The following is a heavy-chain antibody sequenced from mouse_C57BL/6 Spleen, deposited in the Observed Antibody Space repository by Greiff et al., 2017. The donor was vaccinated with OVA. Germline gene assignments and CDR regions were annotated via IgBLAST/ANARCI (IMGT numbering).Heavy chain of an antibody. D-gene: IGHD2-5*01. CDR3: AREDSNWYFDV. CDR1: GFTFSDYY. J-gene: IGHJ1*03. V-gene: IGHV5-16*01. CDR2: INYDGSST. Sequence: EVKLMESEGGLVQPGSSMILSCTASGFTFSDYYMAWVRQVPEKGLEWVANINYDGSSTYYLDSLKSRFIISRDNAKNILYLQMSSLKSEDTATYYCAREDSNWYFDVWGTGTTVTVSS.